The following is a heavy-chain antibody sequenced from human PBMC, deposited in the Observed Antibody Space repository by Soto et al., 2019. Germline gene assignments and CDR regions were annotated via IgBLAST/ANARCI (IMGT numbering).Heavy chain of an antibody. Sequence: QVQLVQSGAEVKKPGSSVKFSCKASGGTFSRYVISWVRQAPGQGLEWMGGIMLIFGRANYAQKFQGRVSSTAEECTNTVYMELSSLTSEDTAVDYCARGGSSGARFDYWGQGSLVTVSS. D-gene: IGHD6-13*01. V-gene: IGHV1-69*01. J-gene: IGHJ4*02. CDR1: GGTFSRYV. CDR3: ARGGSSGARFDY. CDR2: IMLIFGRA.